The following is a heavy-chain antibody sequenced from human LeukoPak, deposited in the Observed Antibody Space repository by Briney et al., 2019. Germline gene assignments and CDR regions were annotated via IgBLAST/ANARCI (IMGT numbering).Heavy chain of an antibody. J-gene: IGHJ4*02. CDR2: IYYSGST. CDR3: ARGGGSEIDY. D-gene: IGHD3-16*01. V-gene: IGHV4-59*08. Sequence: SETLSLTCTVSGGSISSYYWSWIRQPPGKGLEWIGFIYYSGSTKYNPSLKSRVTISVDTSNNQFSLRLTSVTAADTAVYYCARGGGSEIDYWGQGTLVTVSS. CDR1: GGSISSYY.